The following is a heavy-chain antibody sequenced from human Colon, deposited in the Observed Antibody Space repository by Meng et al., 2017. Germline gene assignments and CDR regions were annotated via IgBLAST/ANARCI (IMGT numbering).Heavy chain of an antibody. CDR3: ASGRKYCSSTSCYGQFDY. CDR1: GGSISRSNW. V-gene: IGHV4-4*02. CDR2: IYHSGST. D-gene: IGHD2-2*01. Sequence: QGEPQEAGPGLVKPSGTLSLTWAVSGGSISRSNWWSWVRQPPGKGLEWIGEIYHSGSTNYNPSLKSRVTISVDKSKNQFSLKLSSVIAAETAVYYCASGRKYCSSTSCYGQFDYWGQGTLVTVSS. J-gene: IGHJ4*02.